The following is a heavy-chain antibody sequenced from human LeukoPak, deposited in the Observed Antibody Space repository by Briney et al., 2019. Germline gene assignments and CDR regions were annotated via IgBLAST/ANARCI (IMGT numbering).Heavy chain of an antibody. D-gene: IGHD2-2*01. CDR1: GFTFSSYA. CDR2: IYIGGNT. V-gene: IGHV3-53*01. Sequence: GGSLRLSCAASGFTFSSYAMSWVRQAPGKGLEWVSVIYIGGNTYYADSVKGRFTLSRDTPKNTLYLQMNSLSPEDTAVYYCARDPRTLTNDQMLSLTPDFWGQGTLVTVSS. J-gene: IGHJ4*02. CDR3: ARDPRTLTNDQMLSLTPDF.